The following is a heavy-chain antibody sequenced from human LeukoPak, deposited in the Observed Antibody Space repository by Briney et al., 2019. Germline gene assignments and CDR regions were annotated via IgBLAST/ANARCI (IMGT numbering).Heavy chain of an antibody. Sequence: GGSLRLSCAASGFTFSSYAMSWVRQAPGEGLEWVSAISGSGGSTYYADSVKGRFTISRDNSKNTLYLQMNSLRAEDTAVYYCAKGYGAAGTWWFDPWGQGTLVTVSS. CDR3: AKGYGAAGTWWFDP. CDR1: GFTFSSYA. J-gene: IGHJ5*02. V-gene: IGHV3-23*01. CDR2: ISGSGGST. D-gene: IGHD6-13*01.